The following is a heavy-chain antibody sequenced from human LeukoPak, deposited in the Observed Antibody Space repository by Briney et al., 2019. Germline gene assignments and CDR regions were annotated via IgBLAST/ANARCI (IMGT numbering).Heavy chain of an antibody. CDR3: ARDHREDYYDSSGYYHIDY. J-gene: IGHJ4*02. Sequence: ASVKVSCKASGYTFTSYGISWVRQAPGQGLEWTGWISAYNGNTNYAQKLQGRVTMTTDTSTSTAYMELRSLRSDDTAVYYCARDHREDYYDSSGYYHIDYWGQGTLVTVSS. D-gene: IGHD3-22*01. V-gene: IGHV1-18*01. CDR2: ISAYNGNT. CDR1: GYTFTSYG.